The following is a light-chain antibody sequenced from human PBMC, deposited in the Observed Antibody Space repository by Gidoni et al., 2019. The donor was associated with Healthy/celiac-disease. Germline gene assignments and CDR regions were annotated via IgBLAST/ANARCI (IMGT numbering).Light chain of an antibody. V-gene: IGKV1-33*01. J-gene: IGKJ5*01. Sequence: IHMTQSPSSLSASVGDRVTITCQASQDISNYLNWYQQKPGKAPKLLIYDASNLKTGVPSRFSGSGSGTDFTFTISSLQPEDIATYYCQQNDNLPITFGQGTQLEIK. CDR1: QDISNY. CDR2: DAS. CDR3: QQNDNLPIT.